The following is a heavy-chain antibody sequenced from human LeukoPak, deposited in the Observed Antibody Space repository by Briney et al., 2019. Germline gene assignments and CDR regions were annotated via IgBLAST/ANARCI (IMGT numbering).Heavy chain of an antibody. CDR1: GFTFSSYN. CDR3: ARRGAYGSGTYYNAFDI. CDR2: ISSSPTTT. D-gene: IGHD3-10*01. V-gene: IGHV3-48*02. Sequence: GGSLGPSCAASGFTFSSYNMNWVRQPPGKGLEWVSYISSSPTTTYYADSVKGRFTISRDNAKNSLYLQMNSLRDEDTAVYYCARRGAYGSGTYYNAFDIWGQGTVVTVSS. J-gene: IGHJ3*02.